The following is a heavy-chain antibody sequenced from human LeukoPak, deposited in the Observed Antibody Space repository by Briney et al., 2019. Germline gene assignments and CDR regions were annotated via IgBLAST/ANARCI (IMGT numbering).Heavy chain of an antibody. CDR3: ASAAVHLYYYYGMDV. CDR2: IIPIFGTA. J-gene: IGHJ6*02. V-gene: IGHV1-69*13. D-gene: IGHD6-13*01. Sequence: LVKVSCKASGGTFSSYAISWVRQAPGQGLEWMGGIIPIFGTANYAQKFQGRVTITADESTSTAYMELSSLRSEDTAVYYCASAAVHLYYYYGMDVWGQGTTVTVSS. CDR1: GGTFSSYA.